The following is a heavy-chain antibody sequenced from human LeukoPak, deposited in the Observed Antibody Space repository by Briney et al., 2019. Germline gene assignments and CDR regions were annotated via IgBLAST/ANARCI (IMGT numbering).Heavy chain of an antibody. CDR1: GGXXSXXXXX. Sequence: PSETLSLTCTVSGGXXSXXXXXXGXXXXXPXXGXEWIGSVYYSGSTSYNPPLKSRVTISVDTSKNQFSLKLNSVTAADTAVYYCARPLTGYSYFDYWGQGTLVTVSS. CDR3: ARPLTGYSYFDY. CDR2: VYYSGST. V-gene: IGHV4-39*01. J-gene: IGHJ4*02. D-gene: IGHD3-9*01.